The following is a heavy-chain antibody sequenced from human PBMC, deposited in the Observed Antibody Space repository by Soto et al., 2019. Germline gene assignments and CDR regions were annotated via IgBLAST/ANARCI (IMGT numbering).Heavy chain of an antibody. CDR2: INPSGGST. V-gene: IGHV1-46*01. CDR1: GYTFTSYY. D-gene: IGHD3-22*01. CDR3: ARDRLDYYDSRGPNGMDV. J-gene: IGHJ6*02. Sequence: ASVKVSCKASGYTFTSYYMHWVRQAPGQGLEWMGIINPSGGSTSYSQKFQGRVTMTRDTSTRTVYMELSSLRSEDTAVYYCARDRLDYYDSRGPNGMDVWCPGTTVTVS.